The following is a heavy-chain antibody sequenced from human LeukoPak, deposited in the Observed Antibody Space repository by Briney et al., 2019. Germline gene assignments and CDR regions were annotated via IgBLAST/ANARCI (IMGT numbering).Heavy chain of an antibody. CDR2: IYSSGST. Sequence: PSETLSLTCTVSGGSISSYYWSWIRQPAGKGLEWIGRIYSSGSTNYNPSPKSRVTMSVDMSRNQFSLKLSSVTAADTAVYYCARVSPGGNSDYLGQGTLVTVSS. CDR3: ARVSPGGNSDY. D-gene: IGHD4-23*01. CDR1: GGSISSYY. V-gene: IGHV4-4*07. J-gene: IGHJ4*02.